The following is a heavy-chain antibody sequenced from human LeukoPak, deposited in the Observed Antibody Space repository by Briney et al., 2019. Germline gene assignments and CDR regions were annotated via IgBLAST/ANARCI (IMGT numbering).Heavy chain of an antibody. Sequence: RTGGSLRLSCAASGFTVSSNYMSWVRQAPGKGPEWVGRIKSKTDGGTTDYAAPVKGRFTISRDDSKNTLYLQMNSLKTEDTAVYYCNYYDFWSGYYSGSPWGQGTLVTVSS. CDR2: IKSKTDGGTT. J-gene: IGHJ5*02. V-gene: IGHV3-15*01. CDR1: GFTVSSNY. D-gene: IGHD3-3*01. CDR3: NYYDFWSGYYSGSP.